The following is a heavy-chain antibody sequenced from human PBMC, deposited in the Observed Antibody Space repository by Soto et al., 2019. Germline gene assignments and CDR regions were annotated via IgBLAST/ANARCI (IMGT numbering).Heavy chain of an antibody. Sequence: SVKVSCKASGGTFSSYAISWVRQAPGQGLEWMGGIIPIFGTANYAQKFQGRVTITADESTSTAYMELSSLRSEDTAVYYCASMGAVPGRNIYYYYGMDVWGQGTTVTVS. CDR2: IIPIFGTA. CDR3: ASMGAVPGRNIYYYYGMDV. J-gene: IGHJ6*02. V-gene: IGHV1-69*13. D-gene: IGHD3-10*01. CDR1: GGTFSSYA.